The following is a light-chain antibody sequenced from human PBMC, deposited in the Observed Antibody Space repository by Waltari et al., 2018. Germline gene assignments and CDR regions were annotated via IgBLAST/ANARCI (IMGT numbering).Light chain of an antibody. J-gene: IGLJ2*01. Sequence: QSALTQPAPVSGSPGQSIPTSCTGTSSDVGGYNYISWYQQHPGKAPKLMIYDVSNRPSGVSDRFSGSKSGNAASLTISGLQAEDEADYYCSSYTNSNTLVFGGGTNLTVL. CDR1: SSDVGGYNY. CDR3: SSYTNSNTLV. CDR2: DVS. V-gene: IGLV2-14*03.